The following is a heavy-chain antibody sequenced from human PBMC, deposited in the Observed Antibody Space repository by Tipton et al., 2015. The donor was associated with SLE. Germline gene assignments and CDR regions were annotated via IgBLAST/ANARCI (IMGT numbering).Heavy chain of an antibody. J-gene: IGHJ3*02. CDR2: IYHSGSN. D-gene: IGHD6-13*01. Sequence: TLSLTCAVSGGSISSSNWWSWVRHPPGKGLEWIGEIYHSGSNNYNPSLKSRVHISVDRSKNQFSLKLSSVTAADTAVYYCARAGDSRDFDGFDIWGQGTMVTVSS. CDR1: GGSISSSNW. CDR3: ARAGDSRDFDGFDI. V-gene: IGHV4-4*02.